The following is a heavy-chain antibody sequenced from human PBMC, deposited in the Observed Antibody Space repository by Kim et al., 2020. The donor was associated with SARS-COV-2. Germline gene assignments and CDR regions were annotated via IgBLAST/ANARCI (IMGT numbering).Heavy chain of an antibody. Sequence: SETLSLTCTVSGGSISSSSYYWGWIRQPPGKGLEWIGSIYYSGSTYYNPSLKSRVTISVDTSKNQFSLKLSSVTAADTAVYYCARHFYVDNWFDPWGQGTLVTVST. CDR3: ARHFYVDNWFDP. CDR2: IYYSGST. J-gene: IGHJ5*02. CDR1: GGSISSSSYY. D-gene: IGHD3-16*01. V-gene: IGHV4-39*01.